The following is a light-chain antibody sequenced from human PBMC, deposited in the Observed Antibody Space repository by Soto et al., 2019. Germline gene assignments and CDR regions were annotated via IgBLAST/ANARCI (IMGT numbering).Light chain of an antibody. J-gene: IGKJ2*01. CDR3: QQYGGSPPYT. V-gene: IGKV3-20*01. CDR1: QSVSSSY. Sequence: EIVLTQSPGTLSLSPGERATLSCRASQSVSSSYLAWYQQKPGQAPRLLIYGASSRATGIPDRFSGSGSGTDFTLTISRLEAEAFAVYYCQQYGGSPPYTFGQRTKLEIK. CDR2: GAS.